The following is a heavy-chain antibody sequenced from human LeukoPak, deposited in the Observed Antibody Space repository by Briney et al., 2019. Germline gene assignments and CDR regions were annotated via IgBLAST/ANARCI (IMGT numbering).Heavy chain of an antibody. CDR3: AKDMGNSWYGPDY. CDR1: GFTFDDYA. Sequence: GGSLRLSCAASGFTFDDYAMHWVRQAPGKGLEWVSLISWDGGSTYYADSVKGRFTISRDNSKNSLYLQMNSLRVEDTALYYCAKDMGNSWYGPDYWGQGTLVTVSS. D-gene: IGHD6-13*01. CDR2: ISWDGGST. J-gene: IGHJ4*02. V-gene: IGHV3-43D*03.